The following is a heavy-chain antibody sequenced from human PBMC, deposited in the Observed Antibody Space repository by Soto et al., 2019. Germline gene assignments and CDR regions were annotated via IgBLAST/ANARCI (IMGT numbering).Heavy chain of an antibody. V-gene: IGHV5-51*01. CDR1: GYTFTSYW. J-gene: IGHJ6*02. Sequence: GESLKISCQGSGYTFTSYWIGWVRQMPGKGLERVAIIYPADSNTRYSPSFRGQVTISADKSISIAYLQWSSLKASDTAIYYCARPFGMDVWGQGTTVTVSS. CDR2: IYPADSNT. CDR3: ARPFGMDV.